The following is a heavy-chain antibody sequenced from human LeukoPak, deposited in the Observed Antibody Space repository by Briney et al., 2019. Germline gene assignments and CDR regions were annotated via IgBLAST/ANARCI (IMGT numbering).Heavy chain of an antibody. D-gene: IGHD5-18*01. Sequence: PGGSLRLSCAASGFTFSSYAMHWVRQGPGKGLQWVAAITRSGHSTYYADSVKGRFTISRDNSKNTLYLQMNSLRAEDTALYYCAKDLGVDSYGLLLYYFDYWGQGTLVTVSS. V-gene: IGHV3-23*01. CDR3: AKDLGVDSYGLLLYYFDY. J-gene: IGHJ4*02. CDR1: GFTFSSYA. CDR2: ITRSGHST.